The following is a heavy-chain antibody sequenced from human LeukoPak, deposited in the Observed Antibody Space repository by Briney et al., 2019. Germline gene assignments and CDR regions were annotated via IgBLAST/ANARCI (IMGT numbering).Heavy chain of an antibody. J-gene: IGHJ5*02. CDR2: INHSGST. D-gene: IGHD6-13*01. CDR3: ARGPLTIAAAGTEGFDP. V-gene: IGHV4-34*01. Sequence: SETLSLTCAVYGGSFSGYYWSWIRQPPGKGLEWIGEINHSGSTNYNPSLKSRVTISVDTSKNQFSLKLSSVTAADTAVYYCARGPLTIAAAGTEGFDPWGQGTLVTVSS. CDR1: GGSFSGYY.